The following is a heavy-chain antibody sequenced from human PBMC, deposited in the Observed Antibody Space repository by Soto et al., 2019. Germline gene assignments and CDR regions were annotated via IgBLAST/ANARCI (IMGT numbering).Heavy chain of an antibody. D-gene: IGHD3-22*01. Sequence: ASVKVSCKASGYTFTSYGISWVRQAPGQGLEWMGWTSAYNGNTNYAQKLQGRVTMTTDTSTSTAYMELRSLRSDDTAVYYCARDYYDSSGYYFGGYWFDPWGQGTLVTVSS. CDR1: GYTFTSYG. CDR3: ARDYYDSSGYYFGGYWFDP. CDR2: TSAYNGNT. V-gene: IGHV1-18*01. J-gene: IGHJ5*02.